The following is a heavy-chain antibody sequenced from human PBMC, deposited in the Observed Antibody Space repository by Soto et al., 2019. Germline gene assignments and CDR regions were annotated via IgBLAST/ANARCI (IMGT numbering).Heavy chain of an antibody. V-gene: IGHV4-31*03. CDR2: IYYSGST. CDR3: ARVKESGGPPPNAFDI. CDR1: GGSISSGGYY. J-gene: IGHJ3*02. D-gene: IGHD1-26*01. Sequence: SETLSLTCTVSGGSISSGGYYWSWIRQHPGKGLEWIGYIYYSGSTYYNPSLKSRVTISVDTSKNQFSLKLSSVTAADTAVYYCARVKESGGPPPNAFDIRARGTVVPVSS.